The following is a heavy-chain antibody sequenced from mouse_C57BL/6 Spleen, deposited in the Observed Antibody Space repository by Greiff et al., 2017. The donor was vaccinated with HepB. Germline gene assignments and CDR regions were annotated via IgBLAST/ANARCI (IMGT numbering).Heavy chain of an antibody. D-gene: IGHD1-2*01. CDR2: ISDGGSYT. CDR1: GFTFSSYA. J-gene: IGHJ3*01. Sequence: EVKLMESGGGLVKPGGSLKLSCAASGFTFSSYAMSWVRQTPEKRLEWVATISDGGSYTYYPDNVKGRFTISRDNAKNNLYLQMSHLKSEDTAMYYCARDRTGYCPFAYWGQGTLVTVSA. CDR3: ARDRTGYCPFAY. V-gene: IGHV5-4*01.